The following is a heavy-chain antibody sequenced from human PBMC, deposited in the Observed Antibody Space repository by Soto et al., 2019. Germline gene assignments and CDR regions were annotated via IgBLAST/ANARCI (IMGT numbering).Heavy chain of an antibody. V-gene: IGHV3-23*04. CDR2: ISGGGDTT. CDR1: GYTFNNYA. D-gene: IGHD3-10*01. Sequence: EVQLVESGGVLVQPGGSVRLSCAVSGYTFNNYAMTWVRQSPGKGLVWVSAISGGGDTTSYADSVKGRFTVSRDGSKNSLYLQMSSLRAEDTALYYCAKGRGGSGSLTPRVDFWGQGTLVTVSS. CDR3: AKGRGGSGSLTPRVDF. J-gene: IGHJ4*02.